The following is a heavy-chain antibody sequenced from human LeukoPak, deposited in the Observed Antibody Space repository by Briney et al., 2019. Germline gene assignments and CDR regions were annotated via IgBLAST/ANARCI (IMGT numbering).Heavy chain of an antibody. D-gene: IGHD6-19*01. V-gene: IGHV1-18*01. J-gene: IGHJ4*02. CDR2: ISVYNCNI. CDR3: ARDAPSVAVAGGPDY. Sequence: GASVKVSCKASGYTFTSYGISWVRQAPGQGLEWMGWISVYNCNIHYAQKLKGRVTMTTDTFTSTAYMALRSLTSDDTAIYYCARDAPSVAVAGGPDYWGQGTLVSVSS. CDR1: GYTFTSYG.